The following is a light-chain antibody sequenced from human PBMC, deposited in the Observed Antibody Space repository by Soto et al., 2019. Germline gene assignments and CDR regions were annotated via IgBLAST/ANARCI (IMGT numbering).Light chain of an antibody. CDR3: QQYDSSPGT. CDR1: QSVSSNS. CDR2: GAS. J-gene: IGKJ1*01. Sequence: DTVLTQSPGTLSLSPGERATISCRASQSVSSNSLACYHQKPGPAPRLLIYGASSRATGIPDRFSGSGSGTDFTLTISRLEPEDFAVYYCQQYDSSPGTFGQGTKVEIK. V-gene: IGKV3-20*01.